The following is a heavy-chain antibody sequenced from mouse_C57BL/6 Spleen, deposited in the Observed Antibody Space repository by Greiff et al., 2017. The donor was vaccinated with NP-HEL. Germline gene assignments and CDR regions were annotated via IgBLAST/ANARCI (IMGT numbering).Heavy chain of an antibody. D-gene: IGHD1-1*01. CDR1: GYTFTDYY. Sequence: QVQLQQSGAELVRPGASVKLSCKASGYTFTDYYINWVKQRPGQGLEWIARIYPGSGNTYYNEKFKGKATLTAEKSSSTAYMQLSSLTSEDSAVYFCARGYYGSSGYYFDYWGQGTTLTVSS. CDR3: ARGYYGSSGYYFDY. CDR2: IYPGSGNT. V-gene: IGHV1-76*01. J-gene: IGHJ2*01.